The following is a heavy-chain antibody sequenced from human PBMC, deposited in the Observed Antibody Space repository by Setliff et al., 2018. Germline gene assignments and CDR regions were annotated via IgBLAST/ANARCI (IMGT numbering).Heavy chain of an antibody. V-gene: IGHV4-39*01. CDR2: IFYGGRT. Sequence: SETLSLTCNVSGASITNINYYWGLIRQPPGKGLEWIGSIFYGGRTFYNPSLKSRVTISVDTSKNQFSLTLSSVTAADTAVYYCARLPNYVWGSPVDYWGQGTLVTVSS. D-gene: IGHD3-16*01. J-gene: IGHJ4*02. CDR3: ARLPNYVWGSPVDY. CDR1: GASITNINYY.